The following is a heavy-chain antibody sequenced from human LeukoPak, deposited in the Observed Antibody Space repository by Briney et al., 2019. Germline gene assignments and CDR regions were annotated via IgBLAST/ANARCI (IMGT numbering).Heavy chain of an antibody. Sequence: GGSLRLSCAASGFTFSSHAMNWVRQAPGKGLEWVSGMSGSGANTYYADSVKGRFIISRGNSKNTLYLQMNSLRAEDTAIYYCAKDRIDSGSYYYIDCWGQGTLVTVSS. J-gene: IGHJ4*02. CDR3: AKDRIDSGSYYYIDC. D-gene: IGHD3-10*01. CDR1: GFTFSSHA. CDR2: MSGSGANT. V-gene: IGHV3-23*01.